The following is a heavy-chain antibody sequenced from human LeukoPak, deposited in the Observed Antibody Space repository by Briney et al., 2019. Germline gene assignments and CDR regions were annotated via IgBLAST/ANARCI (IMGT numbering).Heavy chain of an antibody. D-gene: IGHD6-19*01. Sequence: ASVTVSCKASGYTFTSYYMHWVRQAPAQGLEWMGIINPSGGSTSYAQKFQGRVTMTRDTSTSTVYMELSSLRSEDTAVYYCAREPVRGAVASCCDYWGQGTLVTVSS. J-gene: IGHJ4*02. CDR3: AREPVRGAVASCCDY. CDR1: GYTFTSYY. CDR2: INPSGGST. V-gene: IGHV1-46*01.